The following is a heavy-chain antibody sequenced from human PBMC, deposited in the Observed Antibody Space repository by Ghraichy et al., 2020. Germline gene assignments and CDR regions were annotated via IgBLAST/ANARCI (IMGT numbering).Heavy chain of an antibody. D-gene: IGHD1-1*01. Sequence: ASVKVSCKTSGYTFTDYYIHWVRQAPGQGLEWMGCINPKNGGTVNTEKFKGRVTMTSDTSISTAYLEMSRLRSDDTAVYFCATITTPGRGFPQGPFDPWGQGTLVTVSS. J-gene: IGHJ5*02. CDR1: GYTFTDYY. CDR2: INPKNGGT. V-gene: IGHV1-2*02. CDR3: ATITTPGRGFPQGPFDP.